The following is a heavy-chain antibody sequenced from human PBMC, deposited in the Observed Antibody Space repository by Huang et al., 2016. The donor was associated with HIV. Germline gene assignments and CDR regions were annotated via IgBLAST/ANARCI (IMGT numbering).Heavy chain of an antibody. D-gene: IGHD4-17*01. J-gene: IGHJ3*01. CDR2: ICYSEST. Sequence: QLQLQESGPGLVKPSESLSLTCNVSGASISKSSHCWGWIRQPPGKGLEWIGSICYSESTYYNPSVKSRGTISVDTSMNQFSLNLNSVTAADTAMYYCARPIDYGDYVEAFDVWGQGTMVTVSS. CDR3: ARPIDYGDYVEAFDV. CDR1: GASISKSSHC. V-gene: IGHV4-39*01.